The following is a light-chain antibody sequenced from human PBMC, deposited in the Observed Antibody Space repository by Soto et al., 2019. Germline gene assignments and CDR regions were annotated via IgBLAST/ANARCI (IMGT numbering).Light chain of an antibody. Sequence: QSALTQPASVSGAPGQSITVSCTGTSSDIGTYDYVSWYQQYPGKVPKVLIYHVSNRPSGVSTRFSGSRSGNTASLTISGLQAEDEADYYCSAHRSGTTDYVFGRGTKLTVL. CDR2: HVS. V-gene: IGLV2-14*01. CDR1: SSDIGTYDY. J-gene: IGLJ1*01. CDR3: SAHRSGTTDYV.